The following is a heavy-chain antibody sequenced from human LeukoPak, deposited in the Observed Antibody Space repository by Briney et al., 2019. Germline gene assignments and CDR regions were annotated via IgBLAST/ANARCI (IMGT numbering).Heavy chain of an antibody. CDR1: GGSISSSSYS. Sequence: PSETLSLTCTVSGGSISSSSYSWGWIRQPPGKGLEWIGSIFYSGSTYYNPSLKSRVTVSIDTSKNQFSLRLSSVTAADTAVYYCARHPPPHWIRLWLEGYYYYGVDVWGQGTTVTVSS. D-gene: IGHD5-18*01. V-gene: IGHV4-39*01. J-gene: IGHJ6*02. CDR3: ARHPPPHWIRLWLEGYYYYGVDV. CDR2: IFYSGST.